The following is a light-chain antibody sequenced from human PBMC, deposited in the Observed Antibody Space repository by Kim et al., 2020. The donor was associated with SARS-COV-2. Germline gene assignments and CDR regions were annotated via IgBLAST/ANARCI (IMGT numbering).Light chain of an antibody. CDR1: SSNIGSNT. J-gene: IGLJ3*02. Sequence: ELTQPPSASGTPGQRVTISCSGSSSNIGSNTVNWYQQLPGTAPKLLIYSNNQRPSGVPDRFSGSKSGTSASLVISGRQSEDEADYYCAAWDDSLNGWVFGGGTQLTVL. V-gene: IGLV1-44*01. CDR2: SNN. CDR3: AAWDDSLNGWV.